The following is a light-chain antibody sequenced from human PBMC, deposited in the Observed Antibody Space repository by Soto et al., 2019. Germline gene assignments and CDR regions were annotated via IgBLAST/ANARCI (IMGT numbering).Light chain of an antibody. CDR1: QSVSSNY. CDR2: GAS. Sequence: EIVLTQSPGTLSLSPGERATLSCRASQSVSSNYLAWYQHKPGQAPRLLVYGASNRATGIPDRFSGSGSGTDFTLTISRLEPEDFAVYYCQRYGSSFTFGPGTKVDIK. J-gene: IGKJ3*01. V-gene: IGKV3-20*01. CDR3: QRYGSSFT.